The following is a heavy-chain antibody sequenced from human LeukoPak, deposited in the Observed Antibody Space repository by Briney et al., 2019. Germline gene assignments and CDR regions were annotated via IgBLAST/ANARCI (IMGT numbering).Heavy chain of an antibody. J-gene: IGHJ4*02. D-gene: IGHD4-17*01. CDR2: IRSKTYGGTT. CDR1: GFTFGDYA. CDR3: TQYGDNANLDY. Sequence: GRSLRLSCTTSGFTFGDYAMSWVRQAPGKGLEWVGFIRSKTYGGTTEHAASVKGRFTISRDDSKSIAYLQMNSLKTEDTAVYYCTQYGDNANLDYWGQGTLVTVSS. V-gene: IGHV3-49*04.